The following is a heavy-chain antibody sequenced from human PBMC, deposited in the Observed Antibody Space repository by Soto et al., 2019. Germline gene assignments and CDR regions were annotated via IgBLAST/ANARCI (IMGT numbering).Heavy chain of an antibody. CDR2: VSGSGGSS. CDR3: GRRHNSGSGSYYGGPFDD. V-gene: IGHV3-23*01. Sequence: EVQLLESGGGLVQPGGSLRLSCTASGFTFSNYAMSWVRQAPGKGLEWLSGVSGSGGSSFHANSVKGRFTISRDNSKSTLYLQMERLRADDSAVYYCGRRHNSGSGSYYGGPFDDWCQGTLVTVSS. J-gene: IGHJ4*02. D-gene: IGHD3-10*01. CDR1: GFTFSNYA.